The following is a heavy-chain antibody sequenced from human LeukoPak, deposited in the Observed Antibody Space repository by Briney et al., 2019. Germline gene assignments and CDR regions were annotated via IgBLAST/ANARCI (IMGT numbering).Heavy chain of an antibody. CDR3: TKYPDNSGYSDY. V-gene: IGHV3-7*01. J-gene: IGHJ4*02. Sequence: GGSLRLSCETSGFTFNRYWLEWVRQAPGKGLEWLANISPNGSLLNYVDAVRGRFTISRDNAKNSVYLQMSSLRAEDTVVYYGTKYPDNSGYSDYWGEGTLLTVSS. CDR2: ISPNGSLL. D-gene: IGHD3-22*01. CDR1: GFTFNRYW.